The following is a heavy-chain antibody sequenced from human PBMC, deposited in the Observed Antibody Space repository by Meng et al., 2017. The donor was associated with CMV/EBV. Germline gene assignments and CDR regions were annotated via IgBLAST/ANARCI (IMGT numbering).Heavy chain of an antibody. CDR2: INHSGST. V-gene: IGHV4-34*01. D-gene: IGHD3-3*01. CDR1: GGSFSGYY. J-gene: IGHJ5*02. CDR3: ARGSRRLPRFNWFDP. Sequence: VQVRWGGAGLLKPSGTLSLTWAVYGGSFSGYYWSWIRQPPGKGLEWIGEINHSGSTNYNPSLKSRVTISVDTSKNQFSLKLSSVTAADTAVYYCARGSRRLPRFNWFDPWGQGTLVTVSS.